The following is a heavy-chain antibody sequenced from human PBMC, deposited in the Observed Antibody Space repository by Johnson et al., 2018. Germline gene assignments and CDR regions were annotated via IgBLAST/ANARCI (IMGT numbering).Heavy chain of an antibody. Sequence: VQLLESGGGVVQPGRSLRLSCAVSGFTFSAFGIHWVRQAPGKGLEWVAVISYDGSTKYYADSVKGRFTISRDNSKNTLYLQMNSLRAEDTAVYYCAKAPRGGYPGYYMDVWGKGTTVTVSS. CDR3: AKAPRGGYPGYYMDV. V-gene: IGHV3-30*18. CDR1: GFTFSAFG. CDR2: ISYDGSTK. J-gene: IGHJ6*03. D-gene: IGHD3-16*02.